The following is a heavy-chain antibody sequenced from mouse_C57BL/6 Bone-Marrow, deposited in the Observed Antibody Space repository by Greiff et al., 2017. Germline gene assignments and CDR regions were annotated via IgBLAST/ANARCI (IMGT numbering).Heavy chain of an antibody. CDR3: ARLDGNYRYFDV. D-gene: IGHD2-1*01. CDR2: ISYSGST. J-gene: IGHJ1*01. V-gene: IGHV3-8*02. CDR1: GDSITRGY. Sequence: ELQLQESGPSLVKPSQTLSLTFSVTGDSITRGYWNWIRKFPGNKLEYMGYISYSGSTYYNPSHKRRISITRDTSKNQYYLQLNSVTTEDTATYYCARLDGNYRYFDVWGAGTTVTVSS.